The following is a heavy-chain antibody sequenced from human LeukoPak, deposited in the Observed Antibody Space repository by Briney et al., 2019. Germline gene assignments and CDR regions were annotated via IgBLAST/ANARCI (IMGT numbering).Heavy chain of an antibody. CDR1: GFTFSTSE. CDR2: ISSRGRTI. Sequence: PGGSLRLSCAASGFTFSTSEMNWVRQAPGKGLAWISYISSRGRTIFYADSVKGRFIISRDNAKNSLYLQMNSLRAEDTAVYYCARDLGGHNYALDGFDIWGQGTMVTVSS. V-gene: IGHV3-48*03. J-gene: IGHJ3*02. D-gene: IGHD5-24*01. CDR3: ARDLGGHNYALDGFDI.